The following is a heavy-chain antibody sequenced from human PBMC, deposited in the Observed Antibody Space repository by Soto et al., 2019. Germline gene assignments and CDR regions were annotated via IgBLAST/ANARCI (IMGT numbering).Heavy chain of an antibody. J-gene: IGHJ4*02. V-gene: IGHV3-23*01. CDR1: GFNFSSYA. D-gene: IGHD2-2*03. CDR3: VRDDPGLGMDY. Sequence: GGSLRLSCAASGFNFSSYAMSWVRQAPGKGLEWVSAISGSGGSTYYADSVKGRFTISRDNSKNTLYLQMNSLRAEDTAVYFCVRDDPGLGMDYWGLGTLVTVSS. CDR2: ISGSGGST.